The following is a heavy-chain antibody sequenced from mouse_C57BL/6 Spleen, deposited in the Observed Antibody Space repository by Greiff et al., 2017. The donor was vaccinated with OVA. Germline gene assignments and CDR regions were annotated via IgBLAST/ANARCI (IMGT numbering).Heavy chain of an antibody. V-gene: IGHV1-55*01. CDR1: GYTFTSYW. Sequence: QVQLQQPGAELVKPGASVKMSCKASGYTFTSYWITWVKQRPGQGLEWIGDIYPGSGSTNYNEKFKSKATLTVDTSSSTAYMQLSSLTSEDSAVYDCARSEGSSLYYFDYWGQGTTLTVSA. J-gene: IGHJ2*01. CDR3: ARSEGSSLYYFDY. D-gene: IGHD1-1*01. CDR2: IYPGSGST.